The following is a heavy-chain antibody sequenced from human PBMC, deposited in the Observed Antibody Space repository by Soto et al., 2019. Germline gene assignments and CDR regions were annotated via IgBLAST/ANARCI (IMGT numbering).Heavy chain of an antibody. CDR3: ARVPGTWTFDY. D-gene: IGHD6-13*01. J-gene: IGHJ4*02. CDR2: IHNSGST. V-gene: IGHV4-31*03. Sequence: SETLSLTCTVSGGSISSCGYYWSWIRQHPEKGLEWIGHIHNSGSTSYNPSLESRTTISVDTSKNQFSLNLNSVTAADTAVYYCARVPGTWTFDYWGQGTLVTVSS. CDR1: GGSISSCGYY.